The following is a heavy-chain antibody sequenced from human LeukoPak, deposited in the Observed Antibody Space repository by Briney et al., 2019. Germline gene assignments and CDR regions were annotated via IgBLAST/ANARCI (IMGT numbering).Heavy chain of an antibody. CDR1: GDSVSSNSAA. Sequence: SQTLSLTCAISGDSVSSNSAAWNWIRQSPSRGLEWLGRTYYRSKWYNDYAVSVKSRITINPDTSKNQFPLQLNSVTPEDTAVYYCARDGSGSYYPYYYCGMDVWGKGTTVTVSS. D-gene: IGHD3-10*01. V-gene: IGHV6-1*01. CDR2: TYYRSKWYN. J-gene: IGHJ6*04. CDR3: ARDGSGSYYPYYYCGMDV.